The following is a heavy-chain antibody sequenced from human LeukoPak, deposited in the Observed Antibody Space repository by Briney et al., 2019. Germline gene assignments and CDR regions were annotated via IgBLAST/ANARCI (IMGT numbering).Heavy chain of an antibody. CDR3: ARGFRMLRGIDAFDI. Sequence: SETLSLTCTVSGYSISSGYYWGWIRQPPGKGLEWVGYFFYTGSTNYNPSLKSRVTVSVDTSKNQVSLKLSSVTAADTAVYYCARGFRMLRGIDAFDIWGQGTMVTVSS. D-gene: IGHD3-16*01. CDR2: FFYTGST. V-gene: IGHV4-61*01. J-gene: IGHJ3*02. CDR1: GYSISSGYY.